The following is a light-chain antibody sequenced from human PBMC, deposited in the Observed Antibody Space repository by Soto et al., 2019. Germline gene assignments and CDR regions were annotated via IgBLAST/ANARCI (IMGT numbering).Light chain of an antibody. J-gene: IGLJ1*01. Sequence: QSVLTQPASVSGSPGQSITISCTGTSSNVGGYNYVSWYQQHPGKAPKLMIYDVSNRPSGVSNRFSGSKSGNTASLTISGLQAEDEADTYCSSYTSSSTRVFGTVTKVTVL. CDR2: DVS. V-gene: IGLV2-14*01. CDR1: SSNVGGYNY. CDR3: SSYTSSSTRV.